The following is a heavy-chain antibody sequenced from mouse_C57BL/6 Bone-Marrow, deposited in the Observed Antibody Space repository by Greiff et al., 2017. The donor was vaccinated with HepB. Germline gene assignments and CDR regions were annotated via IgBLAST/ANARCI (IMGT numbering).Heavy chain of an antibody. J-gene: IGHJ2*01. CDR1: GYTFTSYW. CDR3: ARLRGNYDFDY. D-gene: IGHD2-1*01. Sequence: QVQLQQPGAELVKPGASVKLSCKASGYTFTSYWMQWVKQRPGQGLEWIGEIDPSDSYTNYNQKFKGKATLTVDTSSSTAYMQHSSLTSEDSAVYYCARLRGNYDFDYWGQGTTLTVSS. CDR2: IDPSDSYT. V-gene: IGHV1-50*01.